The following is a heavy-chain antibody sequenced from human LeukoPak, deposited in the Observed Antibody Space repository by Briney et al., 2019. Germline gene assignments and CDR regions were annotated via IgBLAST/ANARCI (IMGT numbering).Heavy chain of an antibody. CDR3: ARDLSLTLEIMVRGPDY. CDR1: GFTVSSNY. D-gene: IGHD3-10*01. V-gene: IGHV3-53*01. J-gene: IGHJ4*02. Sequence: GGSLRLSCAASGFTVSSNYMSWVRQAPGKGLQWVSLIYSGGSTYYADSVKGRFTISRDNSKNTLYLQMNSLRAEDTAVYYCARDLSLTLEIMVRGPDYWGQGTLVTVSS. CDR2: IYSGGST.